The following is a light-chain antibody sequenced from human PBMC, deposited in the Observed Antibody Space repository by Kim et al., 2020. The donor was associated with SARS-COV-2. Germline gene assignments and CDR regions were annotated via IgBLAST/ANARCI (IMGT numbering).Light chain of an antibody. J-gene: IGKJ4*01. CDR1: QSVRNN. CDR3: QQYNNWPPSFT. Sequence: EIVMTQSPATLSVSPGESATLSCRASQSVRNNLAWYQQKPGQAPRLLMYGASTGATGIPARFSGSGSGTEFTLTITRLRSEDFAVYYCQQYNNWPPSFTFGGGTKVDIK. V-gene: IGKV3-15*01. CDR2: GAS.